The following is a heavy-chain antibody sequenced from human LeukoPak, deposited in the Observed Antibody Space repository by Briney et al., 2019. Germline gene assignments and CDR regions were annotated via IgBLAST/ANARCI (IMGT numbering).Heavy chain of an antibody. CDR2: INPNSGGT. CDR3: ARDLYGTLRGADY. Sequence: EASVKVSCKASGYTFTGYYMHWVRQAPGQGLEWMGWINPNSGGTNYAQKFQGRVTMTRDTSISTAYMELSRLRSDDTAVYYCARDLYGTLRGADYWGQGTLVTVSS. D-gene: IGHD4-17*01. CDR1: GYTFTGYY. V-gene: IGHV1-2*02. J-gene: IGHJ4*02.